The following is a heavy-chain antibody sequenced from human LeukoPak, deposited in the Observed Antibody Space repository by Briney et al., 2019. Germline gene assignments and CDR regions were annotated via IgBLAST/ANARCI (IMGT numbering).Heavy chain of an antibody. J-gene: IGHJ4*02. V-gene: IGHV5-51*01. CDR1: GYSFTSYW. CDR2: IYPGDSDT. CDR3: ARRGGGSSSDFDY. Sequence: GESLKISCXGSGYSFTSYWVGWVRQMPGKGLEWMGIIYPGDSDTRYSPSFQCQVTISADKSISTAYLQWSSLKASDTAMHYCARRGGGSSSDFDYWGQGTLVTVSS. D-gene: IGHD2-15*01.